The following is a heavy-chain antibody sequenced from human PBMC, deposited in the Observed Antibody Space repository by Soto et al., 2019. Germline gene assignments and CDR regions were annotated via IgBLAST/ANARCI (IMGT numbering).Heavy chain of an antibody. Sequence: EVQLVESGGGLVQPGGSLRLSCEAYGFSFRNYDMHWVRQGTGKGLEWVSGISAAGDPDYADSVEGRFTIYRENAQNSFLLQMYSLRTADTAVDYCARTDKDFYGLDVWGQGTTVIVSS. CDR2: ISAAGDP. V-gene: IGHV3-13*05. CDR3: ARTDKDFYGLDV. CDR1: GFSFRNYD. J-gene: IGHJ6*02.